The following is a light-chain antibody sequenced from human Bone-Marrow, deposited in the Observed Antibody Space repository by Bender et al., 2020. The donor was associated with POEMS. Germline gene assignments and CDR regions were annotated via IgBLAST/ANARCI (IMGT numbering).Light chain of an antibody. Sequence: QSALTQPASVSGSPGQSITISCTETSSTIGTSAPVSWYQQHPGKVPNLIIHDDSERPSGVSNRFSGSKSGSTASLTISGLQADDQSDYFCSSCAVGTALVLGGGTKLTVL. V-gene: IGLV2-23*01. CDR1: SSTIGTSAP. CDR3: SSCAVGTALV. J-gene: IGLJ2*01. CDR2: DDS.